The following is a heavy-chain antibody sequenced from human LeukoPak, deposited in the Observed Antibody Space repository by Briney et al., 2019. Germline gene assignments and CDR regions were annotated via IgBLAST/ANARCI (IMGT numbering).Heavy chain of an antibody. CDR1: GFTFSSYA. CDR2: ISYDGSNK. D-gene: IGHD4-17*01. CDR3: ASLWSTVTSFDY. J-gene: IGHJ4*02. Sequence: GGSLRLSCAASGFTFSSYAMHWVRQAPGKGLEWVAVISYDGSNKYYADSVKGRFTISRDNSKNTLYLQMNSLRAEDTAVYYCASLWSTVTSFDYWGQGTLVTVSS. V-gene: IGHV3-30*04.